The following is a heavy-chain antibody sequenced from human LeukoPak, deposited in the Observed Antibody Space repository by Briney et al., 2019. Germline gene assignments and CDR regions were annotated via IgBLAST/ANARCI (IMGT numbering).Heavy chain of an antibody. CDR1: GYIFTSYD. V-gene: IGHV1-8*01. CDR3: ARGYRDYDILTGYAY. J-gene: IGHJ4*02. D-gene: IGHD3-9*01. CDR2: MNPNSGNT. Sequence: ASVKVSCKASGYIFTSYDINWVRQATGQGLEWMGWMNPNSGNTGYAQKFQGRVTMTRNTSISTAYMELSSLRSEDTAVYYCARGYRDYDILTGYAYWGQGTLVTVSS.